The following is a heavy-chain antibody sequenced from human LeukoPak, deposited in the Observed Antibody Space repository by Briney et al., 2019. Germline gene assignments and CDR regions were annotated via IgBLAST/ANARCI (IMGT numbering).Heavy chain of an antibody. V-gene: IGHV1-69*06. CDR3: ASREGYCTNGVCYTRKSFDY. CDR1: GYTFTSYG. D-gene: IGHD2-8*01. J-gene: IGHJ4*02. CDR2: IIPIFGTA. Sequence: GASVKVSCKASGYTFTSYGISWVRQAPGQGLEWMGGIIPIFGTANYAQKFQGRVTITADKSTSTAYMELSSLRSEDTAVYYCASREGYCTNGVCYTRKSFDYWGQGTLVTVSS.